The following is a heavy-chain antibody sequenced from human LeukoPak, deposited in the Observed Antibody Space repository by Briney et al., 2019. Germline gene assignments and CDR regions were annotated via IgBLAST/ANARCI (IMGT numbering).Heavy chain of an antibody. CDR3: ARDILGYYDSSGYYS. Sequence: ASVKVSCKASGYTFTGYYMHWVRQAPGQGLEWMRWINPNSGGTNYAQKFQGRVTMTRDTSISTAYMELSRLRSDDTAVYYCARDILGYYDSSGYYSWGRGTLVTVSS. V-gene: IGHV1-2*02. J-gene: IGHJ4*02. D-gene: IGHD3-22*01. CDR1: GYTFTGYY. CDR2: INPNSGGT.